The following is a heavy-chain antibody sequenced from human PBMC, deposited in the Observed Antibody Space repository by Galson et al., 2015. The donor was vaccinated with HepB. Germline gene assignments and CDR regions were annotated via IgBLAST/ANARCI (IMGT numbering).Heavy chain of an antibody. V-gene: IGHV3-30*18. J-gene: IGHJ6*02. CDR2: ISYDGSNK. CDR3: AKDKQWLSYYYYGIDV. D-gene: IGHD6-19*01. Sequence: SLRLSCAASGFTFSSYGMHWVRQAPGKGLEWVAVISYDGSNKYYADSVKGRFTISRDNSKNKLYLQMNSLRAEDTAVYYCAKDKQWLSYYYYGIDVWGQGTTLTVSS. CDR1: GFTFSSYG.